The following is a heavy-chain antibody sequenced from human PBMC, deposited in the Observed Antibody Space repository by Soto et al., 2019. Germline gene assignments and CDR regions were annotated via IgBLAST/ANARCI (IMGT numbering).Heavy chain of an antibody. V-gene: IGHV1-18*04. CDR2: ISAYNGNT. D-gene: IGHD2-8*01. CDR1: GYTFTSYG. CDR3: ARDGVDIVLMVYAADFDY. J-gene: IGHJ4*02. Sequence: ASVKVSCKASGYTFTSYGISWVRQAPGQGLEWMGWISAYNGNTNYAQKLQGRVTMTTDTSASTAYMELRSLRSGDTAVYYCARDGVDIVLMVYAADFDYWGQGTLVTVSS.